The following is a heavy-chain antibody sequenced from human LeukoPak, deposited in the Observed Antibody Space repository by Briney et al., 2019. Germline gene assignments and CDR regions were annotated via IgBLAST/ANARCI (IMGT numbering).Heavy chain of an antibody. CDR3: ARDCSGGSCYSH. CDR2: INPNSGGT. Sequence: GASVKVSCKASGYTFTGYYMHWVRQAPGQGLEWIGRINPNSGGTNYAQKFQGRVTMTRDTSISTAYMELSRLRSDDTAVYYCARDCSGGSCYSHWGQGTLVTVSS. V-gene: IGHV1-2*06. CDR1: GYTFTGYY. J-gene: IGHJ4*02. D-gene: IGHD2-15*01.